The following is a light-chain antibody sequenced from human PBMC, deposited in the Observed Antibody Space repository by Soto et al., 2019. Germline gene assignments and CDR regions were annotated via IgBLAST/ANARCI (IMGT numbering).Light chain of an antibody. CDR3: QQYDKWPPWT. Sequence: EILMTQSPATLSVSPGERATLSCRASQSLSTNLAWYQQKPGQTPRLLIYGASTRAAGVPARFSGSGSGTDFTLTISSLQSEDSAIYYCQQYDKWPPWTFGQGTKVDIK. J-gene: IGKJ1*01. CDR1: QSLSTN. CDR2: GAS. V-gene: IGKV3-15*01.